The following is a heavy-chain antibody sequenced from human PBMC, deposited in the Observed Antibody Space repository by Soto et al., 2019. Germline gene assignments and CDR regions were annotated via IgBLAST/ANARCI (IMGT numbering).Heavy chain of an antibody. V-gene: IGHV3-23*01. D-gene: IGHD3-3*01. CDR3: VKDRATIFGVVWKYGMDV. Sequence: EVQLLESGGGLVQPGRSLRLSCAASGFTFRSYAMAWVRQAPGKGLEWVSGISEKGDTKNYADPVRGRFTISRDNSMNTLDLLMNSLRAEDTAVYYCVKDRATIFGVVWKYGMDVWGQGTTVYVSS. CDR1: GFTFRSYA. CDR2: ISEKGDTK. J-gene: IGHJ6*02.